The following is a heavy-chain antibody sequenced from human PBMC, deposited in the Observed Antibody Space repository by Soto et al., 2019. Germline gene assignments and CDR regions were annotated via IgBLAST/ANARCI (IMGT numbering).Heavy chain of an antibody. CDR2: IFSSGST. Sequence: SETLSLTCTVSGGSINTFYWSWVRQPAGKGLEWIGRIFSSGSTSFNPSLESRVAMSVDTSKNHFSLNLSSVTAADKAVYYCAREGSYSAYNFAHGIQLWSFDFWGQGALVTVSS. CDR3: AREGSYSAYNFAHGIQLWSFDF. V-gene: IGHV4-4*07. D-gene: IGHD5-12*01. J-gene: IGHJ4*02. CDR1: GGSINTFY.